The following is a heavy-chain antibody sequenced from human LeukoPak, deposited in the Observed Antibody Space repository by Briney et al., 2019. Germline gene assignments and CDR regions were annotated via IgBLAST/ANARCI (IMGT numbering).Heavy chain of an antibody. Sequence: SETLSLTCTVSGGSISSYYWGWIRQPPGKGLEWIGYIYYSGSTDYNPPLKSRVTISIDTSKYQFSLKLSSVTAADTAVYYCARHAVYGDYVGEDYGLDVWGQGTTVTVSS. V-gene: IGHV4-59*08. D-gene: IGHD4-17*01. J-gene: IGHJ6*02. CDR3: ARHAVYGDYVGEDYGLDV. CDR2: IYYSGST. CDR1: GGSISSYY.